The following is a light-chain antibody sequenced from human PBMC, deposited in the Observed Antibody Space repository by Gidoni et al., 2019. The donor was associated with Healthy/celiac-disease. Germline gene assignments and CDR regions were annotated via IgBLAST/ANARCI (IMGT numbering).Light chain of an antibody. V-gene: IGLV6-57*02. CDR3: QSYDSSNHRV. Sequence: NFMLTQPHSASESPGKTVTISCTGSSGSIASNYVQWYQQRPGSAPTTVIYEDNQRPSGVPDRFSGSIDSSSNSASLTISGLKTEDEADYYCQSYDSSNHRVFGGGTKLTVL. CDR2: EDN. J-gene: IGLJ3*02. CDR1: SGSIASNY.